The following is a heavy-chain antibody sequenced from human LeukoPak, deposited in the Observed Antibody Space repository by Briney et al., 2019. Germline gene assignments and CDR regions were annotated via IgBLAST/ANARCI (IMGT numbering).Heavy chain of an antibody. D-gene: IGHD4-4*01. CDR3: AKVHPQSVTYDY. CDR2: ISWNSGSI. V-gene: IGHV3-9*01. Sequence: PGGSLRLSCAASGFTFDDYAMHWVRHAPGKGLEWVSGISWNSGSIGYADSVKGRFTISRDNAKNSLYLQMNSLRAEDTALYYCAKVHPQSVTYDYWGQGTLVTVSS. J-gene: IGHJ4*02. CDR1: GFTFDDYA.